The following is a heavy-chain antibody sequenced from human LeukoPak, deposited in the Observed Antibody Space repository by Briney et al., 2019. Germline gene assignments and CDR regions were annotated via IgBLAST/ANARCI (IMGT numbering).Heavy chain of an antibody. J-gene: IGHJ4*02. Sequence: GGSLRLSCAASGFTFSSYSMNWVRQAPGKGLEWVSSISSSSSYIYYADSVKGRFTISRDNAKNSLYLQMSSLRAEDTAVYYCARDYYDSSGYSLFDYWGQGTLVTVSS. CDR1: GFTFSSYS. V-gene: IGHV3-21*01. CDR2: ISSSSSYI. CDR3: ARDYYDSSGYSLFDY. D-gene: IGHD3-22*01.